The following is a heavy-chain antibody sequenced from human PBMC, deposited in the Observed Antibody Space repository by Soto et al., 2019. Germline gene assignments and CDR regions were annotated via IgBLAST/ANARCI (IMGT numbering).Heavy chain of an antibody. D-gene: IGHD6-19*01. CDR3: AKDRYSSAWFENYGMDV. J-gene: IGHJ6*02. CDR1: GFTFSSYG. Sequence: GGSLRLSCAASGFTFSSYGMHWVRQAPGKGLEWVAVISYDVSDKYYADSVKGRFTISRDNSKNTLYLQMNSLRAEDTAVYFCAKDRYSSAWFENYGMDVWGQGTTVTVSS. CDR2: ISYDVSDK. V-gene: IGHV3-30*18.